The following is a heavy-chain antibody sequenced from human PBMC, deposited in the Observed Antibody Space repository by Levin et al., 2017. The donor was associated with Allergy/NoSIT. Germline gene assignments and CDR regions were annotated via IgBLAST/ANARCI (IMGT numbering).Heavy chain of an antibody. D-gene: IGHD1-7*01. J-gene: IGHJ6*04. CDR2: IWYDGRNK. CDR3: ARGEHGGTVDYYHRMDV. Sequence: QAGGSLRLSCAASGFTLSGYGMHWVRQAPGKGLEWVAVIWYDGRNKYYADSVKGRFTVSRDNSNNTLNLQLNSLRAEDTAVYYCARGEHGGTVDYYHRMDVWGKGTTVTVSS. CDR1: GFTLSGYG. V-gene: IGHV3-33*01.